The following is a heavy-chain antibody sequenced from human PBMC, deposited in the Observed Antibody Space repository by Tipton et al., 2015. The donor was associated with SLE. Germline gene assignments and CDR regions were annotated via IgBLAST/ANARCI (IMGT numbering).Heavy chain of an antibody. V-gene: IGHV4-59*11. CDR2: IYFSGRS. Sequence: TLSLTCTVSGVSLGVHYWIWVRQPPGKGLEWLGYIYFSGRSNNNPSLKSRVAISVDTAKNQFSLRLSSVTAADTAVYYCARDADGRRAFHIWGQGTMVAVSS. CDR3: ARDADGRRAFHI. D-gene: IGHD1-1*01. J-gene: IGHJ3*02. CDR1: GVSLGVHY.